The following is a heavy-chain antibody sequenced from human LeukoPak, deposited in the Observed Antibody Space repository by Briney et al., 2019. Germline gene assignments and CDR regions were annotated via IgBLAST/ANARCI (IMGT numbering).Heavy chain of an antibody. Sequence: ASVKVSCKASGYTFTGYYMHWVQQAPGQGLEWMGWINPNSGGTNYAQKFQGWVTMTRDTSISTAYMELSRLRSDDTAVYYCARGPSSWYGEFDYWGQGTLVTVSS. CDR2: INPNSGGT. D-gene: IGHD6-13*01. J-gene: IGHJ4*02. CDR1: GYTFTGYY. V-gene: IGHV1-2*04. CDR3: ARGPSSWYGEFDY.